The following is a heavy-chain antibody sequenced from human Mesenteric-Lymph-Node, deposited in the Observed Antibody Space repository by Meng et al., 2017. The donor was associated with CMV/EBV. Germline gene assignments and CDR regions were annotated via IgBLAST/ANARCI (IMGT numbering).Heavy chain of an antibody. CDR3: AKDKYPRAFDI. CDR1: GFTFTSHT. D-gene: IGHD2-2*01. V-gene: IGHV3-21*01. J-gene: IGHJ3*02. CDR2: ISSGSHFI. Sequence: GESLKISCAASGFTFTSHTINWVRQAPGKGLEWVSSISSGSHFIYYADSVKGRFTVSRDNAKSSLYLQMNSLRAEDTAVYYCAKDKYPRAFDIWGQGTMVTVSS.